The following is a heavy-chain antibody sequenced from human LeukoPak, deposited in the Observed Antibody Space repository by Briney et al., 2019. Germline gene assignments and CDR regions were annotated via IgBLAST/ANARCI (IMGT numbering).Heavy chain of an antibody. Sequence: SPTLSLTCAISGDSVSNNNAAWNWIRQSPSRGLEWLGRTYYRSQWYNDYAISVKSRITINPDTSRNQFSPQLNSVTPEDTAAYFCAREYSNLGVDAFDIWGQGTMVTVSS. D-gene: IGHD3-16*01. J-gene: IGHJ3*02. V-gene: IGHV6-1*01. CDR3: AREYSNLGVDAFDI. CDR1: GDSVSNNNAA. CDR2: TYYRSQWYN.